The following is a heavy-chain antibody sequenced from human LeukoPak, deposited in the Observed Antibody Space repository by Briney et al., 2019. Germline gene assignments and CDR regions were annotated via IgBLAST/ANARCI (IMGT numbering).Heavy chain of an antibody. D-gene: IGHD6-13*01. CDR3: AKESRLSIAAAGTGGY. J-gene: IGHJ4*02. CDR1: GFTFSSYG. CDR2: ISYVGSNK. Sequence: GRSLRLSCAASGFTFSSYGMHWVRQAPGKGLEWVAVISYVGSNKYYADSVKGRFTISRDNSKNTLYLQMNSLRAEDTAVYYCAKESRLSIAAAGTGGYWGQGTLVTVSS. V-gene: IGHV3-30*18.